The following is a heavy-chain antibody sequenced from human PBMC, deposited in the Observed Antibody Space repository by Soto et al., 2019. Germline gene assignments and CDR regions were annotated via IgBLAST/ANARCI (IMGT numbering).Heavy chain of an antibody. J-gene: IGHJ4*02. Sequence: EVQLLESGGGLVQPGGSLRLSCAASGFTFSSYAMSWVRQAPGKGLEWVSAISGSGGDGTYYADSVKGRFTVSRDDSKNTLYLQMNSLRAKDTAVYYCARGPRSEYITSFFDYWGQGTLVTVSS. V-gene: IGHV3-23*01. D-gene: IGHD6-6*01. CDR2: ISGSGGDGT. CDR3: ARGPRSEYITSFFDY. CDR1: GFTFSSYA.